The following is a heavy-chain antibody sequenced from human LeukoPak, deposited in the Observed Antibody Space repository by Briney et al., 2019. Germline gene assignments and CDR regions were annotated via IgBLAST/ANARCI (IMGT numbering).Heavy chain of an antibody. V-gene: IGHV1-18*01. CDR1: GGTFSSYG. CDR3: ARDASGSPDC. D-gene: IGHD1-26*01. CDR2: ISAYNGNT. Sequence: ASVKVSCKASGGTFSSYGISWVRQAPGQGLEWMGWISAYNGNTNYAQKFQGRVTMTTDTSTSTAYMELRSLRSDDTAVYYCARDASGSPDCWGQGTLVTVSS. J-gene: IGHJ4*02.